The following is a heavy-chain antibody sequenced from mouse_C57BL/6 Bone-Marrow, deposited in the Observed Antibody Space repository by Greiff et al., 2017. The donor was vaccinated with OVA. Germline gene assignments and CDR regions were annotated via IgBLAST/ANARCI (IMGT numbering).Heavy chain of an antibody. Sequence: QVQLKESGAELVRPGASVKLSCKASGYTFTDYYINWVKQRPGQGLEWIARIYPGSGNTYYNEKFKGKATLTAEKSSSTAYMQLSSLTSEDSAVYFCARPPYYDYDWAWFAYWGQGTLVTVSA. CDR2: IYPGSGNT. J-gene: IGHJ3*01. V-gene: IGHV1-76*01. D-gene: IGHD2-4*01. CDR3: ARPPYYDYDWAWFAY. CDR1: GYTFTDYY.